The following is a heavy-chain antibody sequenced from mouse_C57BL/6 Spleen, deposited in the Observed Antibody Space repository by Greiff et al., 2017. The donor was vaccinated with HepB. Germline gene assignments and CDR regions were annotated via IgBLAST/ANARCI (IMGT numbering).Heavy chain of an antibody. Sequence: VQLQQSGTELVKPGASVKLSCKASGYTFTSYWMHWVKQRPGQGLEWIGNINPSNGGTNYNEKFKSKATLTVDKSSSTAYMQRSSLTSEDSAVYYCARRDGNSYWYFDVWGTGTTVTVSS. CDR2: INPSNGGT. V-gene: IGHV1-53*01. J-gene: IGHJ1*03. CDR3: ARRDGNSYWYFDV. D-gene: IGHD2-1*01. CDR1: GYTFTSYW.